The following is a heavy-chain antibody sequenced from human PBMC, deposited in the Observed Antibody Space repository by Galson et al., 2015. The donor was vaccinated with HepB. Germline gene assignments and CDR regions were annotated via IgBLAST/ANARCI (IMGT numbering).Heavy chain of an antibody. CDR2: ISSSSSYI. D-gene: IGHD1-26*01. CDR3: ARDGAGIVGAMEFDY. Sequence: SLRLSCAASGFTFSSYSMNWVRQAPGKGLEWVPSISSSSSYIYYADSVKGRFTISRDNAKNSLYLQMNSLRAEDTAVYYCARDGAGIVGAMEFDYWGQGTLVTVSS. CDR1: GFTFSSYS. V-gene: IGHV3-21*01. J-gene: IGHJ4*02.